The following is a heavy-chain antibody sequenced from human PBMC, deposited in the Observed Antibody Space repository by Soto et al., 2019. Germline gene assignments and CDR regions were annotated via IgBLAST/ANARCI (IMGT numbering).Heavy chain of an antibody. Sequence: KPSETLSLTCAVSGGSISSDGYSWSWIRQPPGKGLEWIGYLFHSGSTYYNPSLKSRVIISGDRSKNQFSLKLNSVTAADTAVYYCARDRGCGGGSCYSGFDYWGRGTLVTVS. V-gene: IGHV4-30-2*01. D-gene: IGHD2-15*01. CDR3: ARDRGCGGGSCYSGFDY. CDR2: LFHSGST. CDR1: GGSISSDGYS. J-gene: IGHJ4*02.